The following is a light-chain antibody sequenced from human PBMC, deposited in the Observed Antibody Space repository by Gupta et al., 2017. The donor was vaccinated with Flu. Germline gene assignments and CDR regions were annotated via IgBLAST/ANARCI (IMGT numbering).Light chain of an antibody. CDR1: QTINSY. Sequence: DIQMTQSPSSLSASVGDRVTITCRASQTINSYLSWYQQKPGKAPNLLIYAASTLQSGVPSRFSGSGSGTDFTLTIISLQPEDIATYYCQQNYNIPRTFGQGTKLEIK. CDR2: AAS. CDR3: QQNYNIPRT. V-gene: IGKV1-39*01. J-gene: IGKJ1*01.